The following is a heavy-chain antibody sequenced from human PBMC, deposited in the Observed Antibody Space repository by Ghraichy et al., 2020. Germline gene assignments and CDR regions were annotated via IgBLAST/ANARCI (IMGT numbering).Heavy chain of an antibody. Sequence: GGSLRLSCVGSGFSFGSYSMNWVRQSPGKGLEWVSYITSSSSFISYADSVKGRFTISRDNAQNSLFLQMNSLRDEDTAVYYCARGSTVVRFYYYGDMDVWGQGTTVTVSS. CDR2: ITSSSSFI. J-gene: IGHJ6*02. CDR3: ARGSTVVRFYYYGDMDV. V-gene: IGHV3-48*02. D-gene: IGHD2-21*01. CDR1: GFSFGSYS.